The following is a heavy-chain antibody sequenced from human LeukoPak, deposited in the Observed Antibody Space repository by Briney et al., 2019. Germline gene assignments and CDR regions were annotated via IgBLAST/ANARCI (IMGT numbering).Heavy chain of an antibody. D-gene: IGHD6-13*01. CDR3: ARGGYSSSWPANWFDP. Sequence: AASVTVSCKASGYTFTGYYMHWVRQAPGQGLEWMGWINPNSGGTNYAQKFQGRVTMTRDTSISTAYMELSRLRSDDTAVYYCARGGYSSSWPANWFDPWGQGTLVTVSS. CDR2: INPNSGGT. CDR1: GYTFTGYY. J-gene: IGHJ5*02. V-gene: IGHV1-2*02.